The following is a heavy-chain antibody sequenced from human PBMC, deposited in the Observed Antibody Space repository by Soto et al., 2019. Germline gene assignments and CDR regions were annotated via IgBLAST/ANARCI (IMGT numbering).Heavy chain of an antibody. Sequence: SSQASGYTFTSYAVQCVRQPRGQRLEWRGWINGGTGNTKYSQKFQGRGTITSDTSASTAYTELSSLRSEDKDVSYCAKAGGSGWPEDWFECWGKGTLVTVSS. CDR2: INGGTGNT. V-gene: IGHV1-3*01. J-gene: IGHJ5*01. D-gene: IGHD6-19*01. CDR3: AKAGGSGWPEDWFEC. CDR1: GYTFTSYA.